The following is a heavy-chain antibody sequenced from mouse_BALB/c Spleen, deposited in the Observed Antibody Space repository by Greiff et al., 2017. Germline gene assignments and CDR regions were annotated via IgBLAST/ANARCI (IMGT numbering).Heavy chain of an antibody. D-gene: IGHD4-1*02. CDR2: IYPGNVNT. CDR1: GYTFTSYY. Sequence: VQLQQSVPELVKPGASVRISCKASGYTFTSYYIHWVKQRPGQGLEWIGWIYPGNVNTKYNEKFKGKATLTADKSSSTAYMQLSSLTSEDSAVYFCARLSNWDPYAMDYWGQGTSVTVSS. CDR3: ARLSNWDPYAMDY. J-gene: IGHJ4*01. V-gene: IGHV1S56*01.